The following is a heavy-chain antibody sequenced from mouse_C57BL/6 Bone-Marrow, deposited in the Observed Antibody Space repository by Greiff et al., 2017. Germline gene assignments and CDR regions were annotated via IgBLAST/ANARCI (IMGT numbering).Heavy chain of an antibody. V-gene: IGHV14-4*01. CDR1: GFNIKDDY. J-gene: IGHJ3*01. CDR2: IDPENGDT. CDR3: TRIAY. Sequence: EVKLKESGAELVRPGASVKLSCTASGFNIKDDYMHWVKQRPVQGLEWIGWIDPENGDTEYASKFQGKATITVDTSSNTAYLQLSSLTSEDTAVYYCTRIAYWGQGTLVTVSA.